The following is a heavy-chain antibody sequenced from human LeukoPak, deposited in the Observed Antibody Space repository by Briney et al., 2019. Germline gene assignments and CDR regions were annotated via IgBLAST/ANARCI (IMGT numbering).Heavy chain of an antibody. CDR1: RYTFSSYA. CDR2: ISYDGSNK. J-gene: IGHJ4*02. D-gene: IGHD2-8*01. Sequence: GGSLRLSCAASRYTFSSYAMHWVSQAPGKGLEWVAVISYDGSNKYYADSVKGRFTISRDNSKNTLYLQMNSLRAEDTAVYYCARDSSEGVYYFDYWGQGTLITVSS. CDR3: ARDSSEGVYYFDY. V-gene: IGHV3-30-3*01.